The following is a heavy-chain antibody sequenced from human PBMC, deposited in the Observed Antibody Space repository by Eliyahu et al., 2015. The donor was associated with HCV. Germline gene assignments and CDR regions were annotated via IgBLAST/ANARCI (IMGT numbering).Heavy chain of an antibody. V-gene: IGHV1-2*02. CDR1: XYXFXSY. CDR2: TNLNTGGT. J-gene: IGHJ4*02. D-gene: IGHD6-19*01. Sequence: QVQLVQSGAEVKKPGASVKVSCXASXYXFXSYIXWVRXATGQGLEWMGWTNLNTGGTNYAQEFQGRVTMTRDTSINTAYMELSSLRSDDTAVYYCARVRGGGWYYFDYWGQGTLLTVSS. CDR3: ARVRGGGWYYFDY.